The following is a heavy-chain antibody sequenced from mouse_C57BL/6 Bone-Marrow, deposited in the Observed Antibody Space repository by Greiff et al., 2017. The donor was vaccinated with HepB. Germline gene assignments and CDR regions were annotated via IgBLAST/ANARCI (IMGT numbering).Heavy chain of an antibody. D-gene: IGHD2-12*01. CDR1: GYTFTEYT. CDR3: ARHDLFPTIRSFDAMDY. V-gene: IGHV1-62-2*01. CDR2: FFPGSGSI. Sequence: QVQLQQSGAELVKPGASVKLSCKASGYTFTEYTIHWVKQRSGQGLEWIGWFFPGSGSIKYNENFKHKATLTADKSSSTVYMELSRLTSEDSAVYFCARHDLFPTIRSFDAMDYWGQGTSVTVS. J-gene: IGHJ4*01.